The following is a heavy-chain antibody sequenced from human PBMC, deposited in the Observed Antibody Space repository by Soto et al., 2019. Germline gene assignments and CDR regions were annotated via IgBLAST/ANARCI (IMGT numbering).Heavy chain of an antibody. CDR1: GYTFTGYY. V-gene: IGHV1-2*02. CDR3: ARVLVRFLAWVPDSYYDTMDV. CDR2: VNPKTGGT. Sequence: ASVKVSCKASGYTFTGYYMHWVRQAPGQGLEWMGWVNPKTGGTKYAQKFQGRVTMTRDTSITTAYMELSGLRSDDTAVYYCARVLVRFLAWVPDSYYDTMDVWGQGTTVTVSS. J-gene: IGHJ6*02. D-gene: IGHD3-3*01.